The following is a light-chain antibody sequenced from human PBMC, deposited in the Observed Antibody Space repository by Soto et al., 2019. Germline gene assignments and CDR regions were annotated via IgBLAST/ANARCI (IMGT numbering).Light chain of an antibody. Sequence: QPVLTQSPSASASLGASVKFTCTLSSGHSSYAIAWHQQQPEKGPRYLMKLDSDGSHTKGDGIPDRFSGSSSGAERYLTISSHQSEDEAVYYCQTWGTGIVVFGGGTQLTVL. CDR3: QTWGTGIVV. CDR2: LDSDGSH. V-gene: IGLV4-69*01. CDR1: SGHSSYA. J-gene: IGLJ2*01.